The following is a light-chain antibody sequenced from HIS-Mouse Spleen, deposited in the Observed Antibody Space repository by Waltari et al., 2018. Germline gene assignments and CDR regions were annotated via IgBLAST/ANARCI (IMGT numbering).Light chain of an antibody. J-gene: IGLJ2*01. V-gene: IGLV2-11*01. CDR2: DFS. Sequence: QSALTQPRSVSGSPGQSVTISCTGTSSDVGGYNYVSWYQQHPGKAPKLMLYDFSKRAYGVPERFTGSKSGNTASLTIAGLQAEDEADYYCCSYAGSYPVVFGGGTKLTVL. CDR1: SSDVGGYNY. CDR3: CSYAGSYPVV.